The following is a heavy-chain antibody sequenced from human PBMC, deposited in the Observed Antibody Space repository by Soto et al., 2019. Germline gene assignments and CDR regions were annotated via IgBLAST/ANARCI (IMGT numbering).Heavy chain of an antibody. Sequence: GGSLRLSCAASGFTFSSYSMNWVRQAPGKGLEWVSSISSSSSYIYYADSVKGRFTISRDNAKNSLYLQMNSLRAEDTAVYYCARPLEWETHMVNAFDIWGQGTMVTVSS. J-gene: IGHJ3*02. CDR2: ISSSSSYI. CDR1: GFTFSSYS. V-gene: IGHV3-21*01. D-gene: IGHD1-26*01. CDR3: ARPLEWETHMVNAFDI.